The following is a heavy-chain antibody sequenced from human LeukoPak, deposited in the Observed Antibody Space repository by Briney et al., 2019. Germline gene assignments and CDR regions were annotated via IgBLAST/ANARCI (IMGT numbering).Heavy chain of an antibody. J-gene: IGHJ4*02. V-gene: IGHV3-11*01. CDR3: ATPYYYGSGSYYESYIDY. Sequence: GGSLRLSCAASGFTFSDYYMSWIRQAPGKGLEWVSYISSSGSTIYYADSVKGRFTISRDNSKNTLYLQMNSLRAEDTAVYYCATPYYYGSGSYYESYIDYWGQGTLVTVSS. D-gene: IGHD3-10*01. CDR1: GFTFSDYY. CDR2: ISSSGSTI.